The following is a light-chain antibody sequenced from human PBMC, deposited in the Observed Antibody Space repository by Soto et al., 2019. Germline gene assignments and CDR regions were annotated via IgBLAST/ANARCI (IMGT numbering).Light chain of an antibody. J-gene: IGLJ1*01. CDR1: SSDVGGYNY. CDR3: SSYTTTRSYV. Sequence: QSALTQPASVSGSPGQSIAISCSGTSSDVGGYNYVSWYQQHPGGVHKLMIYDVSNRPSGISDRFSASKSGNTASLTISSRQAEDEADYYCSSYTTTRSYVFGTGTKLTVL. CDR2: DVS. V-gene: IGLV2-14*01.